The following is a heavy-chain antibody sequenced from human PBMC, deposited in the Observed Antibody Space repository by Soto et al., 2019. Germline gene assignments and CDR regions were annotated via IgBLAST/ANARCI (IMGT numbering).Heavy chain of an antibody. CDR2: ISGSGGST. V-gene: IGHV3-23*01. J-gene: IGHJ6*02. CDR1: GFTFSSYG. Sequence: GGSLRLSCAASGFTFSSYGMHWVRQAPGKGLEWVSAISGSGGSTYYADSVKGRFTISRDNSKNTLYLQMNSLRAEDTAVYYCAKPARGVAGPFSGMDVWGQGTTVTVSS. CDR3: AKPARGVAGPFSGMDV. D-gene: IGHD3-10*01.